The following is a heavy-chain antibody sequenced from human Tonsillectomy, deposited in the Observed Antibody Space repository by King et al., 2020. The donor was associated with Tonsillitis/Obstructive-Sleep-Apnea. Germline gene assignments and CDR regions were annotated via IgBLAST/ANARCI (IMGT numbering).Heavy chain of an antibody. Sequence: VQLVESGGGVVHPGRSLRLSCAASGFTFSNYGMHWVRQSPGKGLEWVAVIWYDGSNKYYADSVKGRFTISRDNSRNTLYLQMNSLRAEDTAVYYCARLDYSDNSGYYYYYYGMDVWGQGTTVTVSS. J-gene: IGHJ6*02. CDR3: ARLDYSDNSGYYYYYYGMDV. V-gene: IGHV3-33*01. D-gene: IGHD3-22*01. CDR1: GFTFSNYG. CDR2: IWYDGSNK.